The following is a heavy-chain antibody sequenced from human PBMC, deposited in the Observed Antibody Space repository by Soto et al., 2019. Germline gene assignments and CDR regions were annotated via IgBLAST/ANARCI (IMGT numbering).Heavy chain of an antibody. D-gene: IGHD5-18*01. CDR1: GFIFSDYY. J-gene: IGHJ5*02. Sequence: QVQLVESGGGLVKPGGSLRLSCAASGFIFSDYYMNWIRRAPGKGLEWVSYISSGGGSTYYADSVKGRFTISRDNAKNSLSLQMNSLRADDTAVYYCARGRGGGNGYGSNWFDPWGQGTLVTVSS. V-gene: IGHV3-11*01. CDR3: ARGRGGGNGYGSNWFDP. CDR2: ISSGGGST.